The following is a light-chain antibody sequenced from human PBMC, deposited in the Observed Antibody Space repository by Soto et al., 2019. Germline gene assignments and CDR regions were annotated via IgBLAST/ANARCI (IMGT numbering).Light chain of an antibody. CDR2: GAS. V-gene: IGKV3-11*01. Sequence: EIVLTQSPATLSLSPGERGTLSCWASQSVSTNLAWYQQKPGQAPRLLIYGASNRVTGIPARFSGSGSGTDFTLSISSLESEDFASYCCQLRAIWPPGATFGGGTKVEI. J-gene: IGKJ4*01. CDR3: QLRAIWPPGAT. CDR1: QSVSTN.